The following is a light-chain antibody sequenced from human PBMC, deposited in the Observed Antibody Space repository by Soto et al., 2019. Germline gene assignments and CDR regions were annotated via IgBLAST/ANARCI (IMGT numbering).Light chain of an antibody. J-gene: IGLJ1*01. CDR2: DVS. Sequence: QSALTQPASVSGSPGQSIPISCTGTSSDVGGYNYVSWYQQHPGKAPKLMIYDVSNRPSGGSNRLSGSKSGHPASLNISELQSQDEADYYCSSYTSSSTLGVFGTGTKVXVL. V-gene: IGLV2-14*01. CDR1: SSDVGGYNY. CDR3: SSYTSSSTLGV.